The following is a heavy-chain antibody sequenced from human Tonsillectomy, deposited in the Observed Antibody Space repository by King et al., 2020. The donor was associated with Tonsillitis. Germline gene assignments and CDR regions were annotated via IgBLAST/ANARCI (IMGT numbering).Heavy chain of an antibody. CDR1: GGSISSSSYY. CDR3: ARQLRGREYFYWLLSVFDY. CDR2: IYYSGST. Sequence: LQLQESGPGLVKPSETLSLTCTVSGGSISSSSYYWGWIRQPPGKGLEWIGSIYYSGSTYYNPSLKSRVTISVETSKNQFSLKLSSVTAADTAVYYCARQLRGREYFYWLLSVFDYWGQGTLVTVSS. D-gene: IGHD3-9*01. J-gene: IGHJ4*02. V-gene: IGHV4-39*01.